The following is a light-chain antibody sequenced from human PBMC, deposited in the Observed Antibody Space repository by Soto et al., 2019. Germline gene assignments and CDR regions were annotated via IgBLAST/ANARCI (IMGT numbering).Light chain of an antibody. V-gene: IGKV1-39*01. J-gene: IGKJ4*01. CDR1: QSISTY. CDR3: QQSFNPLT. Sequence: DIQMTQSPSSLSASVGDRVTITCRASQSISTYVSWYQHRPGKAPKLLIYSASTLQSGVPPRFSGRGSGTDFTLTISSLQPEDCATYYCQQSFNPLTFGGGTKVEIE. CDR2: SAS.